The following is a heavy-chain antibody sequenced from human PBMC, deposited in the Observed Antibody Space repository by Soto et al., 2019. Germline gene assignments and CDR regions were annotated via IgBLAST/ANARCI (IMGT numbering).Heavy chain of an antibody. CDR2: IYYRGNA. V-gene: IGHV4-39*01. J-gene: IGHJ4*02. D-gene: IGHD3-9*01. Sequence: HLQLQESGPGLVKPSETLSLMCSVSDDSINSDKFYWGWIRQPPGKGLEWIGSIYYRGNAYYNPSLQTRVTISLDKSKSQFSLKLNSVTAADSAVYFCARLEGLATTSYYFDFWGPGALVTVSS. CDR3: ARLEGLATTSYYFDF. CDR1: DDSINSDKFY.